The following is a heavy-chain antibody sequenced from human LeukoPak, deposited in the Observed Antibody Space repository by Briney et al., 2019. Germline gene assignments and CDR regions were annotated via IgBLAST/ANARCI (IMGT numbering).Heavy chain of an antibody. CDR1: TYSISSGYS. CDR2: MYLSGTT. CDR3: AKTDYGHYSSFEV. V-gene: IGHV4-38-2*01. D-gene: IGHD4-17*01. Sequence: KPPETLALTCVVSTYSISSGYSWGWIRQPPGKGLEWIGSMYLSGTTYYNPSLKSRVTISVDKSKNQFSLKVRFVTAADTAVYFFAKTDYGHYSSFEVWGQGIMVTVSS. J-gene: IGHJ3*01.